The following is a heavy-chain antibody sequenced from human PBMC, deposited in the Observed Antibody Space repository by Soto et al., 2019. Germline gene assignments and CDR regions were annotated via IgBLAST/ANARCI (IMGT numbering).Heavy chain of an antibody. CDR2: FDPEDGET. V-gene: IGHV1-24*01. CDR1: GYTLTELS. Sequence: ASVKVSCKVSGYTLTELSMHWVRQAPGKGLEWMGGFDPEDGETIYAQKFQGRVTMTEDKSTDTAYMELSSLRSEDTAVYYCATDGAQRIAAGYFDYWGQGTLVTVSS. D-gene: IGHD6-13*01. J-gene: IGHJ4*02. CDR3: ATDGAQRIAAGYFDY.